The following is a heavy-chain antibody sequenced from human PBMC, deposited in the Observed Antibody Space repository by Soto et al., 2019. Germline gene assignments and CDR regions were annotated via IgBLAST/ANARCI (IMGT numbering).Heavy chain of an antibody. J-gene: IGHJ3*02. CDR1: GFTFRSYT. V-gene: IGHV3-30-3*01. D-gene: IGHD6-13*01. CDR3: VMLNGGSFSFDI. CDR2: ISHDGSIQ. Sequence: QAQLVESGGGLVQPGRSVRLSCAASGFTFRSYTMHWVRQAPGKGLEWMSLISHDGSIQNYADAVKGRFTISRDNSKNTLHLQMNSLRTEDTAVFYCVMLNGGSFSFDIWGQGTMVTVS.